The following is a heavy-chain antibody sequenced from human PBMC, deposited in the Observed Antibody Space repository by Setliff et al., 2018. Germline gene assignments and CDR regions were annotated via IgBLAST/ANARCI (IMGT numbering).Heavy chain of an antibody. CDR2: INPSGGST. D-gene: IGHD3-22*01. CDR1: GYTFTSYY. J-gene: IGHJ6*02. CDR3: ARNYDSSGYSKSHLGYYYYGMDV. Sequence: ASVKVSCKASGYTFTSYYMHWVRQAPGQGLEWMGIINPSGGSTSYAQKFQGRVTITADESTSTAYMELSSLRSEDTAVYYCARNYDSSGYSKSHLGYYYYGMDVWGQGTTVTVSS. V-gene: IGHV1-46*01.